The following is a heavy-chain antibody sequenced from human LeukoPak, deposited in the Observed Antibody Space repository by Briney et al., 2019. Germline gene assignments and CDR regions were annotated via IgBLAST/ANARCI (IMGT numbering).Heavy chain of an antibody. V-gene: IGHV3-7*01. CDR1: GFIFTSYW. J-gene: IGHJ6*03. CDR3: ARVSSSGWDYYYYYYMDV. D-gene: IGHD6-19*01. CDR2: IKQDGSEK. Sequence: PGGSLRLSCAASGFIFTSYWVSWVRQAPGKGLEWVANIKQDGSEKYYVDSVKGRFTISRDNAKNSLYLQMNSLRADDTAVYYCARVSSSGWDYYYYYYMDVWGQGTTVTVSS.